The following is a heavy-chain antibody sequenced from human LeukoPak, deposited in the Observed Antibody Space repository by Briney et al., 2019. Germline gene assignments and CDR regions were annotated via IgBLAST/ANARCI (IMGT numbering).Heavy chain of an antibody. Sequence: GRSLRLSCAASGFTFTTYPMSWVRQTPEKGLQWVSAISASGGNIYYVDSVTGPFTISRDYSKNTLYLQMNSLRVEDTAIYYCALHIDTGNVSSYFDSWGQGTLVTVSS. CDR1: GFTFTTYP. CDR3: ALHIDTGNVSSYFDS. V-gene: IGHV3-23*01. D-gene: IGHD2-8*02. CDR2: ISASGGNI. J-gene: IGHJ4*02.